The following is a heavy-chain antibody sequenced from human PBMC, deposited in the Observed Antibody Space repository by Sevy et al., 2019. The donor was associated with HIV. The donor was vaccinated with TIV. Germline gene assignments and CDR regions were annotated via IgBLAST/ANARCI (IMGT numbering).Heavy chain of an antibody. J-gene: IGHJ6*02. CDR1: GYSFSDYW. D-gene: IGHD1-1*01. V-gene: IGHV5-51*01. CDR2: IYPGDSDT. Sequence: GESLKISCKGSGYSFSDYWVGWVRQMPGKGLEWMGIIYPGDSDTTYSPAFQGQVPISADKSISTAYLQWGSLKASDTAIYYCARGARGTLPSYYYYTMDVWGQGTTVTVSS. CDR3: ARGARGTLPSYYYYTMDV.